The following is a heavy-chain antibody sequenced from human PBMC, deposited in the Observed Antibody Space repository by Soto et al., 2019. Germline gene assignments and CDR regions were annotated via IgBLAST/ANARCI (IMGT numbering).Heavy chain of an antibody. CDR3: ARGVRPKVTMVRGVIITDAFDI. J-gene: IGHJ3*02. CDR2: IYYSGST. V-gene: IGHV4-59*01. D-gene: IGHD3-10*01. Sequence: PSETLSLTCTVSGGSISSYYWSWIRQPPGKGLEWIGYIYYSGSTNYNPSLKSRVTISVDTSKNQFSLKLSSVTAADTAVYYCARGVRPKVTMVRGVIITDAFDIWGQGTMVTVSS. CDR1: GGSISSYY.